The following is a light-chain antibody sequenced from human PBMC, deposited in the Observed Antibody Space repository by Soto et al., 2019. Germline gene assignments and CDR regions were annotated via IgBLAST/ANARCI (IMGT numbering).Light chain of an antibody. CDR1: QNINRW. CDR2: KAA. Sequence: DIQMTQSPSTLSASVGDRVTITCRARQNINRWLAWYQQKPGKAHKLLIYKAASLESGVPSRFSGSVSGTEFTLTSSSLQPDDFAAYYCQQYEIYPITFGQGTQLEIK. V-gene: IGKV1-5*03. CDR3: QQYEIYPIT. J-gene: IGKJ5*01.